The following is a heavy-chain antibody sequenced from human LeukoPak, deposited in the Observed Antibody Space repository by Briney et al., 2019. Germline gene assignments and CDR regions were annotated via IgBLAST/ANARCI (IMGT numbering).Heavy chain of an antibody. CDR1: GFTVSSNY. J-gene: IGHJ5*02. CDR3: ARCSRSWYKNFDP. D-gene: IGHD6-13*01. Sequence: GGSLRLSCAAPGFTVSSNYMSWVRQAPGKGLEWVSGIYSGGSTYYADSEKGRFTISSDNSKNTLYLQMNSLRAEDTAVYYCARCSRSWYKNFDPWGQGTLVTVSS. V-gene: IGHV3-53*01. CDR2: IYSGGST.